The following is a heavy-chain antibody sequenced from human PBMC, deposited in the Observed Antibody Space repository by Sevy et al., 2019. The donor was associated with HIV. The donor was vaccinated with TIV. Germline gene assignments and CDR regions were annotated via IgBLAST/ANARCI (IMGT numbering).Heavy chain of an antibody. V-gene: IGHV4-34*01. D-gene: IGHD2-2*01. CDR1: GGSFSGYF. J-gene: IGHJ4*02. CDR2: INHSGTL. CDR3: ARGRQAYVVVVPSTVPFDY. Sequence: SETLSLTCAVYGGSFSGYFWNWIRQSPGKGLEWIWEINHSGTLKYNPSLKSRVTISVDASKNQLSLHLRSVTAADTAVYYCARGRQAYVVVVPSTVPFDYWGQGTLVTVSS.